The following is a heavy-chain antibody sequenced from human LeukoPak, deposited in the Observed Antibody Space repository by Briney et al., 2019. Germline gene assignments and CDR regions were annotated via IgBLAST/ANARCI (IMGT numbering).Heavy chain of an antibody. CDR1: GFTFSSYA. V-gene: IGHV3-30*04. Sequence: GGSLRLSCAASGFTFSSYAMHWVRQAPGKGLEWVAVISYDGSNKYYADSVKGRFTISRDNSKNTLYLQMNSLRAEDTAVYYCARDDGSRTGTTIDYWGQGTLVTVSS. D-gene: IGHD1-1*01. CDR3: ARDDGSRTGTTIDY. J-gene: IGHJ4*02. CDR2: ISYDGSNK.